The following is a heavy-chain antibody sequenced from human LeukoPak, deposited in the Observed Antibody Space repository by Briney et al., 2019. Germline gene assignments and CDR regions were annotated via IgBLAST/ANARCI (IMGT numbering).Heavy chain of an antibody. CDR1: GLTFSGYG. J-gene: IGHJ6*02. CDR3: VRDYYTMGV. V-gene: IGHV3-64D*09. CDR2: INTNGGTT. Sequence: GVSLRLSCSASGLTFSGYGLHWVRQAPGKGLEYVSNINTNGGTTYYAESVKDRYTISRDNSKNTLYLQMSSLRPEDTAVYYCVRDYYTMGVWGQGTTVTVSS. D-gene: IGHD3-22*01.